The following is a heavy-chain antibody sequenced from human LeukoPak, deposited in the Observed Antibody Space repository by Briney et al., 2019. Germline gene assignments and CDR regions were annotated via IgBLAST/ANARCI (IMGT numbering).Heavy chain of an antibody. CDR3: AKDSYGSGTTADY. V-gene: IGHV3-33*06. CDR2: IWSNGNNV. CDR1: GFTFSKYG. J-gene: IGHJ4*02. Sequence: PGGSLRLSCAASGFTFSKYGMHWIRQAPGKGLEWVAVIWSNGNNVYYVESVKGQFTISRDNSKNTLYLQMNSLRAEDTAVYYCAKDSYGSGTTADYWGQGTLVTVSS. D-gene: IGHD3-10*01.